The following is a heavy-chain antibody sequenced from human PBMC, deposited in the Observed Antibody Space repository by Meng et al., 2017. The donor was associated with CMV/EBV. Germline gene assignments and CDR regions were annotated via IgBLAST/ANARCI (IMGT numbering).Heavy chain of an antibody. CDR3: TPGAVAGGEYYYYGMDV. D-gene: IGHD6-19*01. CDR2: IRSKAYGGTT. J-gene: IGHJ6*02. Sequence: GESLKISCTASGFTFGDYAMSWVRQAPGKGLEWVGFIRSKAYGGTTEYAASVKGRFTISRDDFKSIAYLQMNSLKTEDTAVYYCTPGAVAGGEYYYYGMDVWGQGTTVTVSS. V-gene: IGHV3-49*04. CDR1: GFTFGDYA.